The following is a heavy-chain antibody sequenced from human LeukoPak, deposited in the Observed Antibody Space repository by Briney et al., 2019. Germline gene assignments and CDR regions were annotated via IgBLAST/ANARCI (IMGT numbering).Heavy chain of an antibody. CDR2: IYYSGST. Sequence: SETLSLTCTVSGGSISSSSYYWGWIRQPPGKGLEWTGSIYYSGSTYYNPSLKSRVTISVDRSKNQFSLKLSSVTAADTAVYYCARDLEGDYVFDYWGQGTLVTVSS. CDR3: ARDLEGDYVFDY. D-gene: IGHD4-17*01. CDR1: GGSISSSSYY. V-gene: IGHV4-39*07. J-gene: IGHJ4*02.